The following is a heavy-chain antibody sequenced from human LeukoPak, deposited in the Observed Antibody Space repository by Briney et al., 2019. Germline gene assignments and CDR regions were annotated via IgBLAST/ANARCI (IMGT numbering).Heavy chain of an antibody. Sequence: GGSLRLSCAGSGFTFSSYVMHWVRQAPGRGLEWVSSLSEGGDTAYYADSVKGRFTIYRDNSRDTLYLQVSSLRADDTALYYCAFSPLGDNYGFPYWGQGALVIVSS. V-gene: IGHV3-23*01. D-gene: IGHD5-18*01. CDR3: AFSPLGDNYGFPY. CDR1: GFTFSSYV. J-gene: IGHJ4*02. CDR2: LSEGGDTA.